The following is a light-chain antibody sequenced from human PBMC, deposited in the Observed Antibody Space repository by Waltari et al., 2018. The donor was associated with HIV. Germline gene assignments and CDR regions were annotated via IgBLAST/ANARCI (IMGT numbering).Light chain of an antibody. Sequence: EIVLTQSPGTLSLSPGERATLSCRASQSVSSNYLAWYQQKPGQSPRLLIYGASSRATGIPDRFSGSGSGTDFILTVSRLESEDFAVYYCQHYGRSRTFAQGTKVEIK. CDR2: GAS. V-gene: IGKV3-20*01. J-gene: IGKJ1*01. CDR1: QSVSSNY. CDR3: QHYGRSRT.